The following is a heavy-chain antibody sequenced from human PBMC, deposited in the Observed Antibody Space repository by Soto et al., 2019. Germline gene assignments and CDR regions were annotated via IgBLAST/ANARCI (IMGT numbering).Heavy chain of an antibody. V-gene: IGHV1-18*01. Sequence: ASVKVSCKASGYTFTSYGISWVRQAPGQGLEWMGWISAYNGNTNYAQKLQGRVTMTTDTSTSTAYMELRSLRSDDTAVYYCARGRANGDCGHYYYMDVWGKGTTVTVSS. D-gene: IGHD2-21*02. J-gene: IGHJ6*03. CDR1: GYTFTSYG. CDR2: ISAYNGNT. CDR3: ARGRANGDCGHYYYMDV.